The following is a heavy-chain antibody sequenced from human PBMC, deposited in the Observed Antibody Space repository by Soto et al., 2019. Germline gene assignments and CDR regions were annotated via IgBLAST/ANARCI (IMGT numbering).Heavy chain of an antibody. J-gene: IGHJ4*02. Sequence: SSETLSLTCAVSGYSINSDCYWGWIRQPPGKGLEWIGSVDHSGRTYYSPSLRSRLTIFIDTSKNQFSLRLTSVTAADTAMYFCAKKGYYPSGKINLFDSWGPGTLVTVSS. D-gene: IGHD3-10*01. CDR2: VDHSGRT. V-gene: IGHV4-38-2*01. CDR3: AKKGYYPSGKINLFDS. CDR1: GYSINSDCY.